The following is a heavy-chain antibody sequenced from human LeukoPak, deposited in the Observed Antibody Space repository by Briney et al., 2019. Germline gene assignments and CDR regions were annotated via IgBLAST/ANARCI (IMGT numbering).Heavy chain of an antibody. V-gene: IGHV3-7*01. J-gene: IGHJ4*02. D-gene: IGHD1-26*01. CDR3: AKLRYSGYYYDY. CDR2: IKQDGSEK. CDR1: GFTFSSYW. Sequence: GGSLRLSCAASGFTFSSYWMSWVRQAPGKGLKWVANIKQDGSEKYYVDSVKGRFTISRDNSKNTLYLQMNSLRAEDTAMYYCAKLRYSGYYYDYWGQGTLVTVSS.